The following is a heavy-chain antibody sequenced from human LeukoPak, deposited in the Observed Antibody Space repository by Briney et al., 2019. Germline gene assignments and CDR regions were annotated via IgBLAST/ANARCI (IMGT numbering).Heavy chain of an antibody. CDR3: ARLPITFGGVIAN. CDR2: INHSGST. J-gene: IGHJ4*02. D-gene: IGHD3-16*02. V-gene: IGHV4-34*01. Sequence: SETLSLTCAVYGGSFSGYYWSWIRQPPGKGLEWIGEINHSGSTNYNPSLKSRVTISVDTSKNQFSLKLSSVTAADTAVYYCARLPITFGGVIANWGQGTLVTVPS. CDR1: GGSFSGYY.